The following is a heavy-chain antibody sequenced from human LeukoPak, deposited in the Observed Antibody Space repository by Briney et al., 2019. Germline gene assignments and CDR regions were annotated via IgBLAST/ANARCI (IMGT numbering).Heavy chain of an antibody. Sequence: PSETLSLTCAVYGGSFSGYYWSWIRQPPGKGLEWIGEINHSGSTNYNPSLKSRVTISVDTSKRQFSLKLTSVTAADTAVYYCARPEEFDSSGYTSYFHHWGQGTLVSVSS. CDR2: INHSGST. J-gene: IGHJ1*01. CDR1: GGSFSGYY. CDR3: ARPEEFDSSGYTSYFHH. V-gene: IGHV4-34*01. D-gene: IGHD3-22*01.